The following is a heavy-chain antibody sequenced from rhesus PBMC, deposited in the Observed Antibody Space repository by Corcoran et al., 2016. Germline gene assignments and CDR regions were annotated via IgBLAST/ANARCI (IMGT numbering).Heavy chain of an antibody. D-gene: IGHD6-13*01. J-gene: IGHJ4*01. CDR1: GVSFSIYW. CDR3: LRGPYTSPFDY. V-gene: IGHV4-80*01. Sequence: QVQLQESGPGLVKPSETLDLTCAVSGVSFSIYWLTWFREPPGKGLVWIGEISGNSDSANYTPSRKSRVTISKDAAKNQFSLRLTSVTAADTAVYYCLRGPYTSPFDYWGQGVLVTVSS. CDR2: ISGNSDSA.